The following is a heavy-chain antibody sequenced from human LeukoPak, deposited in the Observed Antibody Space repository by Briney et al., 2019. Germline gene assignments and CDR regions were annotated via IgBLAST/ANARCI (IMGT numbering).Heavy chain of an antibody. J-gene: IGHJ4*02. D-gene: IGHD1-1*01. CDR2: ISWNSGSI. CDR1: GFTFDDYA. V-gene: IGHV3-9*01. Sequence: GGSLRLSCAASGFTFDDYAMHWVRQAPGKGLEWVSGISWNSGSIGYADSVKGRFTISRDNAKNSLYLQMNSLRAEDTALYYCAKSGLVTTGMVGYFDYWGQGTLVTVSS. CDR3: AKSGLVTTGMVGYFDY.